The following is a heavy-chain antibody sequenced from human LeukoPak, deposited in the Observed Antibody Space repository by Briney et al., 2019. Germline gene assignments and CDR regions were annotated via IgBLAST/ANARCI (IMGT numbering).Heavy chain of an antibody. CDR3: AKDIGSSSSGLLDY. V-gene: IGHV3-48*04. CDR1: GFTFSSYS. D-gene: IGHD6-6*01. CDR2: ISSSSSTI. J-gene: IGHJ4*02. Sequence: PGGSLRLSCAASGFTFSSYSMNWVRQAPGKGLEWVSYISSSSSTIYYADSVKGRFTISRDNAKNSLYLQMNSLRAEDMALYYCAKDIGSSSSGLLDYWGQGTLVTVSS.